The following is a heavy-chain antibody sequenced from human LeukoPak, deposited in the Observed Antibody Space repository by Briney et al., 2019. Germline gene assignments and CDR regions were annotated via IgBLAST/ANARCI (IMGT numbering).Heavy chain of an antibody. J-gene: IGHJ5*02. Sequence: GGSLRLSCAASGFSLSSDWMHWVRQAPGEGLVWVSRINDDSTVTNYADSVKGRFTISRDNAKSTLYLQMNSLRAEDTAVYYCARPGSGSYFWTWVQGTLVTVSS. V-gene: IGHV3-74*01. CDR1: GFSLSSDW. D-gene: IGHD1-26*01. CDR2: INDDSTVT. CDR3: ARPGSGSYFWT.